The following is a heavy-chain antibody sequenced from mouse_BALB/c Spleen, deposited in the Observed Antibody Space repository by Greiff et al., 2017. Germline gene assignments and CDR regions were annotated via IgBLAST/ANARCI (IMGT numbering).Heavy chain of an antibody. CDR1: GYTFTSYV. J-gene: IGHJ2*01. Sequence: VQLQQSGPELVKPGASVKMSCKASGYTFTSYVMHWVKQKPGQGLEWIGYINPYNDGTKYNEKFKGKATLTSDKSSSTAYMELSSLTSEDSAVYYCARGIYYYGSSHYFDYWGQGTTLTVSS. CDR3: ARGIYYYGSSHYFDY. D-gene: IGHD1-1*01. CDR2: INPYNDGT. V-gene: IGHV1-14*01.